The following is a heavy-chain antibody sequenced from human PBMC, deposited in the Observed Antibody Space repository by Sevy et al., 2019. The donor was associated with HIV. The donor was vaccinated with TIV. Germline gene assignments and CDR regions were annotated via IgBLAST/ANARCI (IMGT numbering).Heavy chain of an antibody. CDR3: AKDIGLYCSRTSCYPAFDY. CDR1: GFTFDDYA. CDR2: ISWNSGSI. D-gene: IGHD2-2*01. Sequence: GGYLRLSCAASGFTFDDYAMHWVRQAPGKGLEWVSGISWNSGSIGYADSVKGRFTISRDNAKNSLYLQMNSLRAEDTALYYCAKDIGLYCSRTSCYPAFDYWGQGTQVTVSS. V-gene: IGHV3-9*01. J-gene: IGHJ4*02.